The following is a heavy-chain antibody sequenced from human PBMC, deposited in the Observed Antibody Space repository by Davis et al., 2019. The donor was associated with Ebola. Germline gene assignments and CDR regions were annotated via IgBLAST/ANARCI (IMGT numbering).Heavy chain of an antibody. J-gene: IGHJ4*02. V-gene: IGHV3-30*18. Sequence: GESLKISCAASGFTFSSYGMHWVRQAPGKGLEWVAVISYDGSNKYYADSVKGRFTISRDNSKNTLYLQMNSLRAEDTAVYYCAKGYDYYDSSIDYWGQGTLVTVSS. CDR3: AKGYDYYDSSIDY. CDR1: GFTFSSYG. CDR2: ISYDGSNK. D-gene: IGHD3-22*01.